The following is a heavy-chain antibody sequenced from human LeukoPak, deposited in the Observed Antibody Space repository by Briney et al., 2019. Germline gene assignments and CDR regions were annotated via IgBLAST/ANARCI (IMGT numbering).Heavy chain of an antibody. V-gene: IGHV3-30*02. CDR3: ANLLGAYYYDSSGYSALDY. CDR1: GFTFSSYG. CDR2: IRYDGSNK. D-gene: IGHD3-22*01. J-gene: IGHJ4*02. Sequence: PGGSLRLSCAASGFTFSSYGMHWVRQAPGKGLEWVAFIRYDGSNKYYADSVKGRFTISRDNSKNTLYLQMNSLRAEDTAVYYCANLLGAYYYDSSGYSALDYWGQGTLVTVST.